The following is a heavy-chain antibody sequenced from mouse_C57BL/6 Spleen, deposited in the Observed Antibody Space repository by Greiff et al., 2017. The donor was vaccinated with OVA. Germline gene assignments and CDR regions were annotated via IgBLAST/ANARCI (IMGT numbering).Heavy chain of an antibody. CDR1: GYTFTSYG. J-gene: IGHJ3*01. CDR2: IYPRSGNT. Sequence: VQLQQSGAELARPGASVKLSCKASGYTFTSYGISWVKQRTGQGLEWIGEIYPRSGNTYYNEKFKGKATLTADKSSSTAYMELRSLTSEDSAVYFCARSDYSNFLFAYRGQGTLVTVSA. CDR3: ARSDYSNFLFAY. V-gene: IGHV1-81*01. D-gene: IGHD2-5*01.